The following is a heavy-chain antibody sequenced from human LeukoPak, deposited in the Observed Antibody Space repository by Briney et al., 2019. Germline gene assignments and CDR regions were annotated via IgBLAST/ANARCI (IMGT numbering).Heavy chain of an antibody. CDR3: AKDIFPGSGEYGWFDP. J-gene: IGHJ5*02. Sequence: GGSLRLSCAASGFTFSSYDMHWVRQATGKGLEWVSAIGTAGDTYYPGSVKGRFTISRENAKNSLYLQMNSLRAGDTAVYYCAKDIFPGSGEYGWFDPWGQGTLVTVSS. D-gene: IGHD3-10*01. V-gene: IGHV3-13*01. CDR2: IGTAGDT. CDR1: GFTFSSYD.